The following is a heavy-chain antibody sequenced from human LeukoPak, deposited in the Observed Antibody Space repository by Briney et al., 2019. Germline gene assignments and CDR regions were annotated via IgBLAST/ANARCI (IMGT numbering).Heavy chain of an antibody. J-gene: IGHJ4*02. CDR1: GFTFSNYG. V-gene: IGHV3-33*01. Sequence: GGSLRLSCAASGFTFSNYGMHWVRQAPGKGLEWVAVIWYDGSNRYYADSVKGRFIISRDNSKNTLYLQMNSLRAEDTAVYYCARDISGYYYFDYWGQGTLVTVSS. CDR3: ARDISGYYYFDY. CDR2: IWYDGSNR. D-gene: IGHD3-22*01.